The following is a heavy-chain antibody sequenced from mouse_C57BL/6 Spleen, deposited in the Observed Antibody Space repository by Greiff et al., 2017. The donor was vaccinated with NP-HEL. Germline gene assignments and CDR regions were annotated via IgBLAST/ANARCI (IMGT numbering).Heavy chain of an antibody. CDR3: ARTGLDGPWFAY. D-gene: IGHD2-3*01. Sequence: QVTLKESGAELARPGASVKLSCKASGYTFTSYGISWVKQRTGQGLEWIGEIYPRSGNTYYNEKFKGKATLTADKSSSTAYMELRSLTSEDSAVYFCARTGLDGPWFAYWGQGTLVTVSA. CDR2: IYPRSGNT. V-gene: IGHV1-81*01. J-gene: IGHJ3*01. CDR1: GYTFTSYG.